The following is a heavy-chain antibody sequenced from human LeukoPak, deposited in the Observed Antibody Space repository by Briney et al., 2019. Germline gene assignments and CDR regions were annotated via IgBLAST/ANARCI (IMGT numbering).Heavy chain of an antibody. V-gene: IGHV3-23*01. J-gene: IGHJ4*02. Sequence: PGGSLRLSCAASGFTFSSYGMSWVRQAPGKGLEWVSAISGSGGSTYYADSVKGRFTISRDNSKNTLYLQMNSLRAEDTAVYYCAKDLITMVRGVITYFDYWGQGTLVTVSS. CDR1: GFTFSSYG. D-gene: IGHD3-10*01. CDR3: AKDLITMVRGVITYFDY. CDR2: ISGSGGST.